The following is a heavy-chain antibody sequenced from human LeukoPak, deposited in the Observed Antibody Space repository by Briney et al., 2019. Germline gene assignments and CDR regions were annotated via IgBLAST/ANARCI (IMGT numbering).Heavy chain of an antibody. CDR1: GFTFSDYA. CDR3: TRSSYLTYYFDY. Sequence: GGSLRLSCAASGFTFSDYALGWVRQAPGRGLEWVGFIRSKAYGGTTEYAASVKGRFTISRDDSKSIAYLQMNSLKTEDTAVYYCTRSSYLTYYFDYWGQGTLVTVSS. J-gene: IGHJ4*02. D-gene: IGHD1-26*01. CDR2: IRSKAYGGTT. V-gene: IGHV3-49*04.